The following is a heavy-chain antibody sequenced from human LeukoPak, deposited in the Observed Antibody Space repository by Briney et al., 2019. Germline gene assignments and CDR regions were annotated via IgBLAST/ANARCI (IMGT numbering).Heavy chain of an antibody. Sequence: GGSLRLSCAASGFTFSSYSMSWVRQAPGKGLEWVSSISRSGGSTYYADSVKGSFTISRDNSKNTLYLQMNSLRAEDTDVYYCANGKDRYSSGWWSVWGQGTLVTVSS. D-gene: IGHD6-19*01. V-gene: IGHV3-23*01. CDR3: ANGKDRYSSGWWSV. CDR2: ISRSGGST. J-gene: IGHJ4*02. CDR1: GFTFSSYS.